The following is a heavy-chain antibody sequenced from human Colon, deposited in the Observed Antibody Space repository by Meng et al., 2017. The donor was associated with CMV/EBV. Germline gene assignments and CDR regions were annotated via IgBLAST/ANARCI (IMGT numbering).Heavy chain of an antibody. CDR2: INTSGRP. CDR1: GGSLGRHY. D-gene: IGHD7-27*01. J-gene: IGHJ4*02. CDR3: VRDLTGEEDY. V-gene: IGHV4-34*01. Sequence: GSLRLSCAVSGGSLGRHYWSWIRQSPGKGLEWIGDINTSGRPNYTPSLKSRATISIDTSRNQISLNLNSVTAADTAVYYCVRDLTGEEDYWGQGNLVTVSS.